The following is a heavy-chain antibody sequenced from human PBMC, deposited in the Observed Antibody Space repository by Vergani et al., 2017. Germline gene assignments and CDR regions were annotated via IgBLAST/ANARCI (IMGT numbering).Heavy chain of an antibody. J-gene: IGHJ4*02. CDR1: GYTFTSYG. CDR2: ISAYNGNT. V-gene: IGHV1-18*01. Sequence: QVQLVQSGAEVKKPGASVKVSCKASGYTFTSYGISWVRQAPGQGLEWMGWISAYNGNTNYAQKLQGRVTMTTDTSTSTAYMELRSLRSDDTAVYYCARESRITMVRRVIGSSFDYWGQGTLVTVSS. D-gene: IGHD3-10*01. CDR3: ARESRITMVRRVIGSSFDY.